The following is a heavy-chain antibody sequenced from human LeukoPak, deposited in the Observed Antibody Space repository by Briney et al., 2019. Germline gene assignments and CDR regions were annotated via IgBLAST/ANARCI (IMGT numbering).Heavy chain of an antibody. CDR1: GYSISSNYY. CDR2: IHHSERA. D-gene: IGHD4-17*01. Sequence: ALETLSLTCTVSGYSISSNYYWDWIRQPPGKGLEWIGSIHHSERAYYNPSLKSRVTISVDPSKNHFSLRVMSVTAAETAVYFCARVSARGGYGDDYFDYWGQGTLVTVSS. J-gene: IGHJ4*02. V-gene: IGHV4-38-2*02. CDR3: ARVSARGGYGDDYFDY.